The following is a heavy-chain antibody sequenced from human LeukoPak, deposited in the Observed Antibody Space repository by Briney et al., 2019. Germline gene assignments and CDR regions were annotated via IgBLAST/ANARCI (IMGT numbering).Heavy chain of an antibody. CDR3: AIPYSSSWRAFDY. CDR2: IYPGDSDT. CDR1: GYSFTSYW. J-gene: IGHJ4*02. D-gene: IGHD6-13*01. Sequence: GESLKISCKGSGYSFTSYWIGWVRQMPRKGLEWMGIIYPGDSDTRYSPSFHGQVTISADKSISTAYLQWSSLKASDTAMYYCAIPYSSSWRAFDYWGQGTLVTVSS. V-gene: IGHV5-51*01.